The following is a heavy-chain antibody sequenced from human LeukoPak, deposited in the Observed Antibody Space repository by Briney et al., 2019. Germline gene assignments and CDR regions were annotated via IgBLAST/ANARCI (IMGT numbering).Heavy chain of an antibody. D-gene: IGHD3-10*01. V-gene: IGHV1-69*06. CDR1: GGTISSYA. CDR3: ARVSFTMVRGVIISGPNWFDP. Sequence: SVKVSCKASGGTISSYAISWVRQAPGQGLEWMGGIIPIFGTANYAQKFQGRVTITADKSTSTAYMELSSLRSEDTAVYYCARVSFTMVRGVIISGPNWFDPWGQGTLVTVSS. J-gene: IGHJ5*02. CDR2: IIPIFGTA.